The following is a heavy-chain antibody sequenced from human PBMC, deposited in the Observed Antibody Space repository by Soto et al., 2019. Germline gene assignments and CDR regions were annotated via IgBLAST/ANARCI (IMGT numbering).Heavy chain of an antibody. CDR2: IYYSGST. J-gene: IGHJ4*02. D-gene: IGHD5-12*01. V-gene: IGHV4-59*01. CDR3: ARTNSGRDYYFDY. Sequence: SETLSLTCTVSGGSISSYYWSWIRQPPGKGLEWIGYIYYSGSTNYNPSLKSRVTISVDTSKNQFSLKLSSVTAADTAVYYCARTNSGRDYYFDYWGQGTLVTVSS. CDR1: GGSISSYY.